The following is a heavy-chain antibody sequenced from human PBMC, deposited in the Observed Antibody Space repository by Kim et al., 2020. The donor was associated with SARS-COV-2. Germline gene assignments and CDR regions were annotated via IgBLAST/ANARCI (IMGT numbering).Heavy chain of an antibody. Sequence: GGSLRLSCAASGFTFSTSPMGWVRQAPGKGLEWVSRIGWDGTRTYYADSVKGRVTISSDKSKNTLYLHMNSLRVEDTAVYYCAKGVINGGFDYWGQGTQGTVSS. CDR2: IGWDGTRT. V-gene: IGHV3-23*01. CDR1: GFTFSTSP. CDR3: AKGVINGGFDY. J-gene: IGHJ4*02. D-gene: IGHD2-8*01.